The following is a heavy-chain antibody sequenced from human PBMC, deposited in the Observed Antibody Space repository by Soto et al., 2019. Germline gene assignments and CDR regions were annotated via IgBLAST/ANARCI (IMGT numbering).Heavy chain of an antibody. V-gene: IGHV6-1*01. D-gene: IGHD6-19*01. CDR2: TFYRSKWYN. CDR1: GDTVSSKNAA. J-gene: IGHJ3*01. CDR3: TRGTLDYRRGGKCDAFDL. Sequence: QVQLQQSGPGLLKPSQTLSLTCAISGDTVSSKNAAWNWIRQSPSIGLEWLGRTFYRSKWYNDYALSVNSRIAITPDTAKNQFSLQLNSVTPEDAAVYYCTRGTLDYRRGGKCDAFDLWGQGTLVSVSS.